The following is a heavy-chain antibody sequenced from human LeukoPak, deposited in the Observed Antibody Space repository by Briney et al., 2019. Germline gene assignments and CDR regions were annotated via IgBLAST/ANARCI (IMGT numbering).Heavy chain of an antibody. CDR2: IWYDGSNE. V-gene: IGHV3-33*01. Sequence: GGSLRLSCAASGFTFSSYGMHWVRQAPGKGLEWVAVIWYDGSNEYYADSVKGRFTISRDNSKNTLYLQMNSLRAEDTAVYYCARDRAAGAFDYWGQGTLVTVSS. CDR3: ARDRAAGAFDY. J-gene: IGHJ4*02. CDR1: GFTFSSYG. D-gene: IGHD6-13*01.